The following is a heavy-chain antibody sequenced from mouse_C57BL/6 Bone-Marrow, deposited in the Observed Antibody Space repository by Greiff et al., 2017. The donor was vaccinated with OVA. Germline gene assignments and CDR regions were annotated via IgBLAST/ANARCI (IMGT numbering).Heavy chain of an antibody. Sequence: EVQLQQSGPELVKPGASVKISCKASGYTFTDYYMNWVKQSHGKSLEWIGDINPNNGGTSYNQKFKGKATLTVDKSSSTAYMELRSLTSEDSAVYYCASPGYYSAWFAYWGQGTLVTVSA. CDR1: GYTFTDYY. CDR3: ASPGYYSAWFAY. J-gene: IGHJ3*01. CDR2: INPNNGGT. D-gene: IGHD2-3*01. V-gene: IGHV1-26*01.